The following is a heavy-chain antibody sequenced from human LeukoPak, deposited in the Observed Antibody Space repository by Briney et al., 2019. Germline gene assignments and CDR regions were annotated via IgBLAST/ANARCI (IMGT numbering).Heavy chain of an antibody. CDR3: ARGYSYGYFDY. J-gene: IGHJ4*02. Sequence: SETLSLTCTVSGGSISSYYWSWIRQPPGKGLEWIGYICYSGSTNYNPSLKSRVTISVDTSKNQFSLKLSSVTAADTAVYYCARGYSYGYFDYWGQGTLVTVSS. CDR1: GGSISSYY. CDR2: ICYSGST. V-gene: IGHV4-59*01. D-gene: IGHD5-18*01.